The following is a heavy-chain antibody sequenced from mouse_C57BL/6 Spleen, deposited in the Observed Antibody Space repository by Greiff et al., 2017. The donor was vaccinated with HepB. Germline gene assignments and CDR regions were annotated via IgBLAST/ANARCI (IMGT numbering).Heavy chain of an antibody. CDR1: GYAFSSSW. J-gene: IGHJ2*01. Sequence: QVQLQQSGPELVKPGASVKISCKASGYAFSSSWMNWVKQRPGKGIEWIGRIYPGDGDTNYNGKFKGKATLTADKSSSTAYMQLSSLTSEDSAVYFCARGENRANWAYFDYWGQGTTLTVSS. CDR2: IYPGDGDT. V-gene: IGHV1-82*01. CDR3: ARGENRANWAYFDY. D-gene: IGHD4-1*01.